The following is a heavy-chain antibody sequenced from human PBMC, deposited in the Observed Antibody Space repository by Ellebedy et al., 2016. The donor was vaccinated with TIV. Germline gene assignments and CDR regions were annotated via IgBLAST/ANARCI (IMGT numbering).Heavy chain of an antibody. CDR3: ATGSPYASGNSRVCWFDP. D-gene: IGHD3-10*01. Sequence: GESLKISXVASGFSFSSYAMSWVRLAPGKGLEWVSGVSGSGATTYYADSVKGRFSISRDSSKNTLFLQMNNLTADDTAVYYRATGSPYASGNSRVCWFDPWGQGTLVTVSS. J-gene: IGHJ5*02. CDR1: GFSFSSYA. V-gene: IGHV3-23*01. CDR2: VSGSGATT.